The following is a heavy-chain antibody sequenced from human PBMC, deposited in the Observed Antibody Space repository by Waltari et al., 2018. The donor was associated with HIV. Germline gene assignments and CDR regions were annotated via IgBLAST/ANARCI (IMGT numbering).Heavy chain of an antibody. D-gene: IGHD2-15*01. Sequence: QVQLVESGGGVVQPGRSLRLSCAASGFTCSSYAMHWVRPPTGKGLEWVAVIWNDGSNKYYADSVKGRFTISRDNSKNTLYLQMNSLRAEDTAVYYCARNYIGYCSGGSCYLPHYWGQGTLVTVSS. J-gene: IGHJ4*02. CDR3: ARNYIGYCSGGSCYLPHY. CDR1: GFTCSSYA. CDR2: IWNDGSNK. V-gene: IGHV3-33*01.